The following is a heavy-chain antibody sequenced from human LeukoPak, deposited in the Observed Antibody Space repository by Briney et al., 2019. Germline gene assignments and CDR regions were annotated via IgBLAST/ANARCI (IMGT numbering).Heavy chain of an antibody. D-gene: IGHD3-3*01. V-gene: IGHV4/OR15-8*01. Sequence: PSETLSLTCDVSGDSISSSNWWNWVRQPPGKGLEWIGGIYHSGSTNYNPSLKSRVTISVDTSKNQFSLKLSSVTAADTAVYYCARTYYDFWSGYYYFDYWGQGTLVTVSS. CDR1: GDSISSSNW. J-gene: IGHJ4*02. CDR2: IYHSGST. CDR3: ARTYYDFWSGYYYFDY.